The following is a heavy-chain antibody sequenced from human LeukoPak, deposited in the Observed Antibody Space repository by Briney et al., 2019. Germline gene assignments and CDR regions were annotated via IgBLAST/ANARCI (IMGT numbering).Heavy chain of an antibody. V-gene: IGHV4-38-2*02. CDR2: IYYSGST. Sequence: SETLSLTCTVSGYSISSGYYWGWIRQPPGKRLEWIGNIYYSGSTYYNPSLKSRVTISVDTSKNQFSLKLSSVTAADTAVYYCAKSSVLVYYHYYLGVWGKGTTVTVSS. CDR1: GYSISSGYY. CDR3: AKSSVLVYYHYYLGV. D-gene: IGHD3-22*01. J-gene: IGHJ6*03.